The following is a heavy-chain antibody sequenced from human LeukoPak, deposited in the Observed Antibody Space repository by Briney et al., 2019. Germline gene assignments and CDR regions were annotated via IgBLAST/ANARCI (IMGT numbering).Heavy chain of an antibody. J-gene: IGHJ6*03. V-gene: IGHV3-11*04. CDR1: GFTFSDNY. CDR3: ARGPYYYYMDV. CDR2: ISGNGGVI. Sequence: GGSLRLSCAASGFTFSDNYMTWVRQAPGKGLEWLSYISGNGGVIQYADSVKGRFTISRDNAKNSLYLQMNSLRVEDTAVYYCARGPYYYYMDVWGKGTTVTVSS.